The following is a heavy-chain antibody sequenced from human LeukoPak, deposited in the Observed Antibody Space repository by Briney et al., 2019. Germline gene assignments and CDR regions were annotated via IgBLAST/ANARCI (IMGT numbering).Heavy chain of an antibody. D-gene: IGHD3-22*01. CDR2: IYHSGST. CDR3: ARRPGVRGYSGLVYFQY. J-gene: IGHJ1*01. Sequence: PSETLSLTCAVSDDSIRNNYYWGWIRQPPGKGLEWIGSIYHSGSTYYNPSHKSRVTISADTSKTQFSLKVNSVTAADTAVYYCARRPGVRGYSGLVYFQYWGQGTLVIVSS. V-gene: IGHV4-38-2*01. CDR1: DDSIRNNYY.